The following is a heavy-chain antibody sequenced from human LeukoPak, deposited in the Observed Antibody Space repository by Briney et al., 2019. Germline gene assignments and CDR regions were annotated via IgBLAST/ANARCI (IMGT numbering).Heavy chain of an antibody. CDR3: ARGISSRYYYGMDV. Sequence: GGSLRLSCVASGFIFSRYWMSWVRQAPGKGLEWVANIKQDGSEKYYVDSVKGRFTISRDNAKNSLYLQMNSLRAEDTAVYYCARGISSRYYYGMDVWGQGTTVTVSS. V-gene: IGHV3-7*01. J-gene: IGHJ6*02. CDR2: IKQDGSEK. D-gene: IGHD6-6*01. CDR1: GFIFSRYW.